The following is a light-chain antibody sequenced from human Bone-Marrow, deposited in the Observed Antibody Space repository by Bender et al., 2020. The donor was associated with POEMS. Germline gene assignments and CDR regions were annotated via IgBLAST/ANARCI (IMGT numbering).Light chain of an antibody. Sequence: SYELTQPPSVSVSPGQTANITCSGDKLGDKYTCWYQQRPGQSPVLVIYQDTKRPSGIPERFSGSNSGNAATLTISGTQAMDEADYYCQTWDSSTGMVFGGGTKLTVL. V-gene: IGLV3-1*01. J-gene: IGLJ2*01. CDR1: KLGDKY. CDR3: QTWDSSTGMV. CDR2: QDT.